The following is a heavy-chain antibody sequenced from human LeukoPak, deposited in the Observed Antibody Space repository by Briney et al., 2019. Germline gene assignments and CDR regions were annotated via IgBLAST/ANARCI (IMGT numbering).Heavy chain of an antibody. D-gene: IGHD6-19*01. Sequence: ASVKVSCKASGYTFTSYGISWVRQAPGQGLEWMGWISAYNGNTNYAQKVQGRVTMTTDPSTSTAYMELRSLRSDDTAVYYCARGLQENLAWLTAFSAFDIWGQGTMVTVSS. CDR1: GYTFTSYG. J-gene: IGHJ3*02. CDR3: ARGLQENLAWLTAFSAFDI. V-gene: IGHV1-18*01. CDR2: ISAYNGNT.